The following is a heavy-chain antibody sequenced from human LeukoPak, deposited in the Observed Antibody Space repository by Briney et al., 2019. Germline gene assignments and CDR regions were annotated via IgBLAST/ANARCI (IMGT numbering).Heavy chain of an antibody. Sequence: ASVKVSCKASGYTFASYGISWVRQAPGQGLEWMGWISAYNGNTNYAQKLQGRVTMTTDTSTSTAYMELRSLRSDDTAVYYCARDHPGYCSSTSCYRFDYWGQGTLVTVS. J-gene: IGHJ4*02. CDR3: ARDHPGYCSSTSCYRFDY. D-gene: IGHD2-2*03. V-gene: IGHV1-18*01. CDR2: ISAYNGNT. CDR1: GYTFASYG.